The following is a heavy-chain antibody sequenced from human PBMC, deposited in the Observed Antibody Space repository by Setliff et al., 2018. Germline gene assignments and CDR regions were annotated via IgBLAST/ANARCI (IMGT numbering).Heavy chain of an antibody. Sequence: GESLKISCKGSGYRFTRHWIGWVRQMPGKGLEWMGITYPGDSDTRYSPSFQGQVTISADKSISTAYLQWRSLKASDTAMYYCARMFGAGHSGWLNMDVWGKGTTVTVSS. J-gene: IGHJ6*03. CDR2: TYPGDSDT. V-gene: IGHV5-51*01. CDR3: ARMFGAGHSGWLNMDV. D-gene: IGHD3-10*02. CDR1: GYRFTRHW.